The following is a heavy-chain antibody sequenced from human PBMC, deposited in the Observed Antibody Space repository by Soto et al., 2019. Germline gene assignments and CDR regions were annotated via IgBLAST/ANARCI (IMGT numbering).Heavy chain of an antibody. V-gene: IGHV4-4*02. J-gene: IGHJ5*02. CDR2: IYHSGNT. D-gene: IGHD1-26*01. CDR3: ATLPPRVVASLLPIPT. Sequence: VQLRQSGPGLVKPSGTLSLTCAVSGGSISSSNWWTWVRQAPGKGLEWIGEIYHSGNTYYNPSLKGRGTITADTSHNPFSLKLTSVTAADTAVYYCATLPPRVVASLLPIPTWGQGTLVTVSS. CDR1: GGSISSSNW.